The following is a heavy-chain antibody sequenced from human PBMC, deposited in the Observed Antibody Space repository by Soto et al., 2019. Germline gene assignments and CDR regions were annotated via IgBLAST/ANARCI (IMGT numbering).Heavy chain of an antibody. J-gene: IGHJ4*02. CDR1: GYTFTSYA. Sequence: ASVKVSCKASGYTFTSYAMHWVRQAPGQRLEWMGWINAGNGNTKYSQKFQGRVTITRDTSTSTAYMELRSLRSDDTAVYYCARAPYYYDSSGYYPRGSFDYWGQGTLVTVSS. V-gene: IGHV1-3*01. D-gene: IGHD3-22*01. CDR2: INAGNGNT. CDR3: ARAPYYYDSSGYYPRGSFDY.